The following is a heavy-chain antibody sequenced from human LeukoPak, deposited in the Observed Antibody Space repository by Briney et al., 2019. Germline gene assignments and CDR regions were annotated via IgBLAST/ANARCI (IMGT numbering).Heavy chain of an antibody. D-gene: IGHD4-17*01. CDR2: ISSSSSYI. CDR3: ASPTDYGDYVGAFDI. Sequence: GGSLRLSCAASGFTFSSYSMNWVRQAPGKGLEWVSSISSSSSYIYYADSVKGRFTISRDNAKNSLYLQMNSQRAEDTAVYYCASPTDYGDYVGAFDIWGQGTMVTVSS. J-gene: IGHJ3*02. V-gene: IGHV3-21*01. CDR1: GFTFSSYS.